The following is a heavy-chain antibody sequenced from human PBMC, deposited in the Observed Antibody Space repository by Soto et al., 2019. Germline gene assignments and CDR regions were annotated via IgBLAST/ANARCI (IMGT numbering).Heavy chain of an antibody. CDR3: ARDLVVGYSYDLFDY. Sequence: GASVKVSCKAPGGTFSSYAISWVRQAPGQGLEWMGGIIPIFGTANYAQKFQGRVTITADESTSTAYMELSSLRSEDTAVYYCARDLVVGYSYDLFDYWGQRTLVTVSS. CDR2: IIPIFGTA. V-gene: IGHV1-69*13. D-gene: IGHD5-18*01. J-gene: IGHJ4*02. CDR1: GGTFSSYA.